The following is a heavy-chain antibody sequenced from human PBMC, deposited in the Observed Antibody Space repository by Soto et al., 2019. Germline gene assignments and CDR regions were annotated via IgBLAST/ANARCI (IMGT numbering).Heavy chain of an antibody. J-gene: IGHJ4*02. Sequence: SGPTLVNPTQTLTLTCSFSGFSLSASGVGVGWIRQPPGKALEWLALISWNNDERYSPSLKSRLTITKDTSKKQVVLTLTNMDPVDTAAFYFAHMVGGGDCSSTSCLSYFDYWGQGTLVTVSS. CDR3: AHMVGGGDCSSTSCLSYFDY. CDR2: ISWNNDE. V-gene: IGHV2-5*01. CDR1: GFSLSASGVG. D-gene: IGHD2-2*01.